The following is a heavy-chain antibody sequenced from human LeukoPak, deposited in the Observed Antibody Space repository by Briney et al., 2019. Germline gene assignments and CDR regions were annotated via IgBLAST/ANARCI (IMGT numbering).Heavy chain of an antibody. CDR1: GGSISSSSYY. V-gene: IGHV4-39*01. CDR3: ARTPPGDSSGYYPYWYFDL. Sequence: SETLSLTCTVSGGSISSSSYYWGWIRQPPGKGLGWIGSIYYSGSTYYNPSLKSRVTISVDTSKNQFSLKLSSVTAADTAVYYCARTPPGDSSGYYPYWYFDLWGRGTLVTVSS. CDR2: IYYSGST. D-gene: IGHD3-22*01. J-gene: IGHJ2*01.